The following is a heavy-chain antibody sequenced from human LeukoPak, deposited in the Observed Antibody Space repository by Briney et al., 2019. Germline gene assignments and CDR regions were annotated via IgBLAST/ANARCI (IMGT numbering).Heavy chain of an antibody. CDR3: GRDPNGDYIGAFDM. D-gene: IGHD4-17*01. V-gene: IGHV3-23*01. CDR1: GFTFSAYA. J-gene: IGHJ3*02. Sequence: GGSLRLSCTASGFTFSAYAMMWVRQAPGKGPEWVSAIRGGGGSEFYADPVKGRFTISRDNSKNTLFSQMNNLRPEDTAVYYCGRDPNGDYIGAFDMWGPGTMVTVSS. CDR2: IRGGGGSE.